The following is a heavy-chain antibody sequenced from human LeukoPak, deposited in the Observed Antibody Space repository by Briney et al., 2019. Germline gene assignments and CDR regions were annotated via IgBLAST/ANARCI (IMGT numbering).Heavy chain of an antibody. CDR1: GFTFSSYA. Sequence: QSGGSLRLSCAASGFTFSSYAMSWVRQAPGKGLEWVSAISGSGGSTYYADSVKGRFTISRDNSKNTLYLQMNSLRAEDTAVYYCAECDTDYYGSGSYYKFWVTYFDYWGQGTLVTVSS. J-gene: IGHJ4*02. V-gene: IGHV3-23*01. CDR3: AECDTDYYGSGSYYKFWVTYFDY. CDR2: ISGSGGST. D-gene: IGHD3-10*01.